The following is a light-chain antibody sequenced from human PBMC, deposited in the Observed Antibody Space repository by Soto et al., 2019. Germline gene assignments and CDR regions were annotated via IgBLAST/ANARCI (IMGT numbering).Light chain of an antibody. CDR1: QSFRGL. CDR3: QQRHMWPIT. CDR2: DAY. Sequence: EIVMMQSPATLSVSPGERATLSCRASQSFRGLLAWYQQKPGQAPRLLIYDAYNRATGIPPRFSGSGSGTDFTLTISSLEPEDAAVYYCQQRHMWPITLGQGTRLEN. J-gene: IGKJ5*01. V-gene: IGKV3-11*01.